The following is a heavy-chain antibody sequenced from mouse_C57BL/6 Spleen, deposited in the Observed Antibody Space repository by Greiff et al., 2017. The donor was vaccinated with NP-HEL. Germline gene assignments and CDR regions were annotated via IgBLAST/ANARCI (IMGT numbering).Heavy chain of an antibody. D-gene: IGHD1-1*01. CDR3: SSGSGYYGSSYPFAY. CDR2: IWSGGST. CDR1: GFSLTSYG. V-gene: IGHV2-2*01. J-gene: IGHJ3*01. Sequence: QVQLKESGPGLVQPSQSLSITCTVSGFSLTSYGVHWVRQSPGKGLEWLGVIWSGGSTDYNAAFISSLGISKDNSKCQVFFKLNSPQADDTAIYYCSSGSGYYGSSYPFAYWGQGTLVTVSA.